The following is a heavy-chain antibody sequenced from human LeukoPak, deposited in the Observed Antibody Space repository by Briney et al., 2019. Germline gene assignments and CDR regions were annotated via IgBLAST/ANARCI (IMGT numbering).Heavy chain of an antibody. Sequence: ASVKVPCKASGYTFTSYYMHWVRQAPGQGLEWMGIINPSGGSTSYAQKFQGRVTMTRDMSTSTVYMELSSLRSEDTAVYYCARVTGGVGHAFDIWGQGTMVTVSS. D-gene: IGHD3-16*01. V-gene: IGHV1-46*01. CDR1: GYTFTSYY. J-gene: IGHJ3*02. CDR2: INPSGGST. CDR3: ARVTGGVGHAFDI.